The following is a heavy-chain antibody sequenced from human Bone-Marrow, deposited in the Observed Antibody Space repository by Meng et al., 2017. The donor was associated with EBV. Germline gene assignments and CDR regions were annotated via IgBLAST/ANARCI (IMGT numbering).Heavy chain of an antibody. J-gene: IGHJ4*02. CDR2: VSAYNGNT. CDR1: GYTLCSYG. V-gene: IGHV1-18*01. Sequence: VARGQSGGGVKQPGAIVEVSRQASGYTLCSYGFTWVQQAPGQGLEWMGWVSAYNGNTNYAQKLQGRVTMTADTSTSTAYMELRSLRSDDTAVYYCARAYYGSGSYYGGFDYWGQGTLVTVSS. D-gene: IGHD3-10*01. CDR3: ARAYYGSGSYYGGFDY.